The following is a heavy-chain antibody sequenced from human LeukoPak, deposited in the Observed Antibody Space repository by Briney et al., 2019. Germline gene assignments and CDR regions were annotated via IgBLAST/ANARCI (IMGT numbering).Heavy chain of an antibody. CDR3: AKDLTRGATYIIAAAGRNYFDY. V-gene: IGHV3-30*02. CDR1: GFTFSSYG. CDR2: IRYDGSNK. D-gene: IGHD6-13*01. Sequence: GGSLRLSCAASGFTFSSYGMHWARQAPGKGLEWVAFIRYDGSNKYYADSVKGRFTISRDNSKNTLYMQMNSLRAEDTAVYYCAKDLTRGATYIIAAAGRNYFDYWGQGTLVTVSS. J-gene: IGHJ4*02.